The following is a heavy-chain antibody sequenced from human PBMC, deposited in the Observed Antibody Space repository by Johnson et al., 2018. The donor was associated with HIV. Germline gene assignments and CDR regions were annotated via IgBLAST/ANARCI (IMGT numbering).Heavy chain of an antibody. J-gene: IGHJ3*02. CDR1: GFTVSSNY. Sequence: VQLVESGGGLIQPGGSLRLSCAASGFTVSSNYMSWVRQAPGKGLEWVSVIYSGGSTYYADSVKGRFTISRNNSKNKLYLQRNSLRAEDTAVYYCARDRTFAVINSGAFDIWGQGTMVTVSS. D-gene: IGHD3-22*01. CDR2: IYSGGST. CDR3: ARDRTFAVINSGAFDI. V-gene: IGHV3-66*01.